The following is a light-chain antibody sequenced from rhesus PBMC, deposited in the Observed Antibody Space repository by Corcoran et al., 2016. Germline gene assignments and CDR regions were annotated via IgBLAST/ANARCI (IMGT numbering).Light chain of an antibody. CDR2: RVS. CDR1: QSLLHSDGRTY. J-gene: IGKJ4*01. Sequence: DIVMTQTPPSLPVTPGEPASISCRSSQSLLHSDGRTYLYWYLTKPGHPQRLLIYRVSNRFSGVPDRFSGSGSGTDFTLKISRVEAEDVGVYYCMQALQTPLTFGGGTKVELK. CDR3: MQALQTPLT. V-gene: IGKV2-73*01.